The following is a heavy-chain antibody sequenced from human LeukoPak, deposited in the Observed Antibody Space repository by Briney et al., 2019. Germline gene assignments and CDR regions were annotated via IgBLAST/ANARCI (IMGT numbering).Heavy chain of an antibody. D-gene: IGHD2-21*02. V-gene: IGHV3-21*01. CDR1: GFSFRSYN. Sequence: GGSLRLSCAASGFSFRSYNMNWVRQAPGKGLEWVSSISRSSTYMHYADSVKGRFTISRDNGENSLFLQMSSLRAEDTAVYYCARVVVTANPSDVFDIWGQGTMVTVSS. CDR2: ISRSSTYM. J-gene: IGHJ3*02. CDR3: ARVVVTANPSDVFDI.